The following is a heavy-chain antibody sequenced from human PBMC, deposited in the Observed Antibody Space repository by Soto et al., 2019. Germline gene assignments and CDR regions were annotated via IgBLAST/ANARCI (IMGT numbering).Heavy chain of an antibody. D-gene: IGHD6-6*01. V-gene: IGHV4-34*01. CDR2: INHSGST. CDR1: GGSFSGYY. CDR3: ARDRSNSPDYFDF. J-gene: IGHJ4*02. Sequence: SETLSLTCAVYGGSFSGYYWSWIRQPPGKGLEWIGEINHSGSTNYNPSLNSRLTISLDTSKSQFSLRLTSVSAADTAMYYCARDRSNSPDYFDFWGQGTLVTVSS.